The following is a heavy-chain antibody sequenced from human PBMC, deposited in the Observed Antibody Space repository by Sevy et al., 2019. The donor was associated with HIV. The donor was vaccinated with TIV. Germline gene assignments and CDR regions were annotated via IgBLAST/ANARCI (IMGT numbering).Heavy chain of an antibody. CDR1: GGSISSSSYD. CDR3: ARQGGIVDRAFDY. Sequence: SETLSLTCTISGGSISSSSYDWGWIRQPPGQGLEWIGSMFYSGSTYYNPSLKSRVIISADMSKNHFSVKLSSVTAADTAVYYCARQGGIVDRAFDYWGQGTLVTVSS. J-gene: IGHJ4*02. D-gene: IGHD2-21*01. V-gene: IGHV4-39*01. CDR2: MFYSGST.